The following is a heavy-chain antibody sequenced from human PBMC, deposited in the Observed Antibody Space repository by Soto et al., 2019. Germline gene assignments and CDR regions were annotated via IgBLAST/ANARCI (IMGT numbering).Heavy chain of an antibody. CDR3: ARAEYYDSSGYYPFDY. J-gene: IGHJ4*02. D-gene: IGHD3-22*01. CDR1: GFTFSSYA. CDR2: ISYDGSNK. V-gene: IGHV3-30-3*01. Sequence: PGGSLRLSCAASGFTFSSYAMHWVRQAPGKGLEWVAVISYDGSNKYYADSVKGRFTISRDNSKNTLYLQMNSLRAEDTAVYYCARAEYYDSSGYYPFDYWGQGTLVTVSS.